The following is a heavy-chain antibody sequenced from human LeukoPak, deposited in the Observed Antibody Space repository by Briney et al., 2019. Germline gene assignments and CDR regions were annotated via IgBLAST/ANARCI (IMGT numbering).Heavy chain of an antibody. J-gene: IGHJ4*02. D-gene: IGHD3-10*01. Sequence: GGSLRLSCAASGFTFSSYGMHWVRQAPGKGLEWVAFIRYDGSNKYYADSVKGRFTISRDNSKNTLYLQMNSLRAEDTAVYYCARDRTYYYGSGGGYWGQGTLVTVSS. CDR1: GFTFSSYG. V-gene: IGHV3-30*02. CDR3: ARDRTYYYGSGGGY. CDR2: IRYDGSNK.